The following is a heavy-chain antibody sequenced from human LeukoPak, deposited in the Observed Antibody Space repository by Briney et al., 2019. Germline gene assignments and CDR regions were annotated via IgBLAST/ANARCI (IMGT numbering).Heavy chain of an antibody. CDR2: IIPIFGIA. CDR1: GGTFSSYA. D-gene: IGHD3-10*01. V-gene: IGHV1-69*04. J-gene: IGHJ6*02. CDR3: ARGGDPDYYYYYGMDV. Sequence: GASVKVSCKASGGTFSSYAISWVRQAPGQGLEWMGRIIPIFGIANYAQKFQGRVTITADKSTSTAYMELSSLRSEDTAVYYRARGGDPDYYYYYGMDVWGQGTTVTVSS.